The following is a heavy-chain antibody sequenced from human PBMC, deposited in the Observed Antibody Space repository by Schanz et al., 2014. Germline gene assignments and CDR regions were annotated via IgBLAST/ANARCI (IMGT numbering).Heavy chain of an antibody. CDR3: ARDGGRDGYNLAFDV. D-gene: IGHD5-12*01. CDR1: GFSFSSYS. CDR2: ISSGGTTI. Sequence: EVQLVESGGGLVQPGESLRLSCAVSGFSFSSYSMSWVRQAPGKGLEWIAYISSGGTTIYYADSVKGRFTISRDSSKNTLFLQMNSLRAEDTAVYFCARDGGRDGYNLAFDVWGQGTLVTVSS. J-gene: IGHJ3*01. V-gene: IGHV3-48*01.